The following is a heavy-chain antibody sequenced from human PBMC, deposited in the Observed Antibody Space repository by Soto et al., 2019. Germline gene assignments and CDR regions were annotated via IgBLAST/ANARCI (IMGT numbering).Heavy chain of an antibody. CDR2: IYYSGST. CDR1: GGSISSDS. Sequence: QVQLQESGPGLVKPSETLSLTCSVSGGSISSDSWNWIRQPPGKGLEWIGYIYYSGSTKYNPSLKSRVTISIDTSKNQFSLKLSSVTAADTAVYYCARDTGDPYYYYGMGVWGQGTTVTVSS. J-gene: IGHJ6*02. D-gene: IGHD4-17*01. CDR3: ARDTGDPYYYYGMGV. V-gene: IGHV4-59*01.